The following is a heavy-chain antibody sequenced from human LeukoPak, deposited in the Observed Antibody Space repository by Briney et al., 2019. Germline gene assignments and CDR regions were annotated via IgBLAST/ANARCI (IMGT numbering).Heavy chain of an antibody. CDR3: ARDRTTIFGVVIPFDY. J-gene: IGHJ4*02. Sequence: ASVKVSCKASGYTFTSYGISWVRQAPGQGLEWMGWISAYNGNTNYAQKLQGRVTMTTDTSTSTAYMELRSLRSDDTAVYYCARDRTTIFGVVIPFDYWGQGTLVTVSS. CDR1: GYTFTSYG. D-gene: IGHD3-3*01. CDR2: ISAYNGNT. V-gene: IGHV1-18*01.